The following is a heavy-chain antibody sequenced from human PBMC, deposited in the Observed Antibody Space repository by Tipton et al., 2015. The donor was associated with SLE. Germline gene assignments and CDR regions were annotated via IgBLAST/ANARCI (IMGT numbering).Heavy chain of an antibody. CDR3: AKERGGGNFDY. CDR2: IFSGGNT. V-gene: IGHV3-53*04. D-gene: IGHD2-15*01. J-gene: IGHJ4*02. Sequence: QLVQSGGGLVQPGGSLRLSCAASGFTVSSNYMNWVRQAPGKGLEWVSVIFSGGNTYYADSVQGRFTISRDVSESTLYLQMNSLRVEDTAIYYCAKERGGGNFDYWGQGTLVTVSS. CDR1: GFTVSSNY.